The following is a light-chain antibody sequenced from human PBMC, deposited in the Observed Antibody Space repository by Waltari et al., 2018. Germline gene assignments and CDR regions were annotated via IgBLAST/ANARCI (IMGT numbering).Light chain of an antibody. J-gene: IGLJ3*02. Sequence: SALTQPASVSGSPGQSITISCTGTSSDVGGYNYVSWYQQHPGKAPKVMIYDVSNRPSGVSNRFSGSKSGNTASLTISGLQAEDEADYYCSTYTSTNTWVFGGGTRLTVL. CDR1: SSDVGGYNY. CDR2: DVS. V-gene: IGLV2-14*03. CDR3: STYTSTNTWV.